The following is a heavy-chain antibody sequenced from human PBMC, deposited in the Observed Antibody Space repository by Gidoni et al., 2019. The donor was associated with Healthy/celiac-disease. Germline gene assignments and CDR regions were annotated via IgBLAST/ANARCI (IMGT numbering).Heavy chain of an antibody. CDR2: IYYSGST. V-gene: IGHV4-39*01. D-gene: IGHD3-3*01. CDR1: GGSISSSSYY. Sequence: QLQLQESGPGLVKPSETLSLTCTVSGGSISSSSYYWGWIRQPPGKGLEWIGSIYYSGSTYYNPSLKSRVTISVDTSKNQFSLKLSSVTAADTAVYYCATQLRFLEWAKPDAFDIWGQGTMVTVSS. J-gene: IGHJ3*02. CDR3: ATQLRFLEWAKPDAFDI.